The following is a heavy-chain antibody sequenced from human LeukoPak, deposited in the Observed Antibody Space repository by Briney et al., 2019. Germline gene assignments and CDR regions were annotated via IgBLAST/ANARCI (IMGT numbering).Heavy chain of an antibody. Sequence: ASVKVSCKASGGTFSSYTISWVRQAPGQGLEWMGWISAYNGNTNYAQKLQGRVTMTTDTSTSTAYMELRSLRSDDTVVYYCARGRSMVRGVITNDYWGQGTLVTVSS. D-gene: IGHD3-10*01. J-gene: IGHJ4*02. CDR1: GGTFSSYT. CDR3: ARGRSMVRGVITNDY. V-gene: IGHV1-18*01. CDR2: ISAYNGNT.